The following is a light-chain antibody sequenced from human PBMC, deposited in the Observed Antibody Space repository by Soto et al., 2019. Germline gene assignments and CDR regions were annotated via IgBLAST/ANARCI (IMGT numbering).Light chain of an antibody. J-gene: IGKJ4*01. CDR2: HAA. CDR3: QQYNEWPLT. CDR1: QSVSNN. V-gene: IGKV3-15*01. Sequence: EIVMTQSPATLSVSPGERATLSCRASQSVSNNVAWYQQKPGQAPRLLIYHAATMATGIPARFSGSGSGTEFTFTISSLQSEDFAVYYCQQYNEWPLTFGGGTKVEIK.